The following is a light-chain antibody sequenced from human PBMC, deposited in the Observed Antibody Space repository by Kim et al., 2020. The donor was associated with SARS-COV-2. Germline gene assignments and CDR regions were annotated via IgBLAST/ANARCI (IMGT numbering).Light chain of an antibody. CDR2: GAS. J-gene: IGKJ4*01. CDR1: QSVSSN. CDR3: QQYNNWPLT. V-gene: IGKV3-15*01. Sequence: SVSPGERVTLSCRASQSVSSNLAWYQQKPGQAPRLLIFGASTRATGIPARFSGSGSGTEFTLTVSSLQSEDFAVYSCQQYNNWPLTFGGGTKVEI.